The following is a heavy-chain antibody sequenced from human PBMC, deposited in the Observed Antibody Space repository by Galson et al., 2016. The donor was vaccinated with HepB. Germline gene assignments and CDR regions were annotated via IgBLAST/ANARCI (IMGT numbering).Heavy chain of an antibody. D-gene: IGHD1-26*01. J-gene: IGHJ4*02. V-gene: IGHV3-23*01. Sequence: SLRLSCAASGFTFSIQAMSWVRQAPGKGLEWVSLIGGTSGRTYYADSVKGRFTISRDNSKNTLYLQMNSLRAEDTAVYYCAKRGVWDVHYFDYWGQGTLDTVSS. CDR2: IGGTSGRT. CDR3: AKRGVWDVHYFDY. CDR1: GFTFSIQA.